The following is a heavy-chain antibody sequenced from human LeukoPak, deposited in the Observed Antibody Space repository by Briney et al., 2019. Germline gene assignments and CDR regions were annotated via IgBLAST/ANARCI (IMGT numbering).Heavy chain of an antibody. CDR1: GYTFTTYG. Sequence: GASVTVSCTASGYTFTTYGIAWVRQAPGQGLEWMGWISAHNGNTNYAQSLQGRVTMTTDTSTNTAYMEPRSLRSDDTAVYYCARDGYFDLWGRGTLVTVSS. V-gene: IGHV1-18*01. J-gene: IGHJ2*01. CDR3: ARDGYFDL. CDR2: ISAHNGNT.